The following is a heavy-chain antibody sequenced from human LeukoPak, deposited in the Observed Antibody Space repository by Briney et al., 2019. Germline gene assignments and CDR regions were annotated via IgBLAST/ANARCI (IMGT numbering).Heavy chain of an antibody. D-gene: IGHD4-17*01. V-gene: IGHV3-9*03. CDR1: GFTFDDYA. CDR2: ISWNSGSI. Sequence: GGSLRLSCAASGFTFDDYAMHWVRQAPGKGLEWVSGISWNSGSIGYADSVKGRFTISRDNAKNSLYLQMNSLRAEDMALYYCAKGNYGDYTPDPMYYFDYWGQGTLVTVSS. J-gene: IGHJ4*02. CDR3: AKGNYGDYTPDPMYYFDY.